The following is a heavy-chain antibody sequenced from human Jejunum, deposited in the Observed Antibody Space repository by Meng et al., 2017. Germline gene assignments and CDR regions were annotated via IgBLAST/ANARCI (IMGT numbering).Heavy chain of an antibody. Sequence: GESLKISCAASGFTFSTYAIHWVRQAPGKGLEYVSGISSNADSTHYANSVKGRFTISRDNSKSTVYLQMASLKPEDMAVYYCAKGSGSDDGYNWFDSWGQGTLVTVSS. V-gene: IGHV3-64*01. CDR1: GFTFSTYA. J-gene: IGHJ5*01. D-gene: IGHD1-26*01. CDR2: ISSNADST. CDR3: AKGSGSDDGYNWFDS.